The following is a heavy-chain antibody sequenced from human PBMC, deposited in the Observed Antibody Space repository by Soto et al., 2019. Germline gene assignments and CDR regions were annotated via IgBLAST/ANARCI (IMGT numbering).Heavy chain of an antibody. J-gene: IGHJ4*02. CDR2: ISGSGGST. CDR3: AKDPVRRLIAAAGKGDY. Sequence: GGSLRLSCAASGFTFSSYAMSWVRQAPGKGLEWVSAISGSGGSTYYADSVKGRFTISRDNSKNTLYLQMNSLRAEDTAVYYCAKDPVRRLIAAAGKGDYWGQGTLVTVSS. D-gene: IGHD6-13*01. CDR1: GFTFSSYA. V-gene: IGHV3-23*01.